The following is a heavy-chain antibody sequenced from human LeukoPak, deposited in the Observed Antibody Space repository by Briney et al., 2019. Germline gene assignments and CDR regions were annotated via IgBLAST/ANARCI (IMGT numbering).Heavy chain of an antibody. CDR2: INPNSGGT. Sequence: ASVKVSCKASGYTFTGYYMHWVRQAPGQGLEWMGWINPNSGGTNYAQKFQGWVTMTRDTSTSTAYMELRSLRSDDTAVYYCARAGGIVVVPAALPDYWGQGTLVTVSS. J-gene: IGHJ4*02. D-gene: IGHD2-2*01. CDR1: GYTFTGYY. V-gene: IGHV1-2*04. CDR3: ARAGGIVVVPAALPDY.